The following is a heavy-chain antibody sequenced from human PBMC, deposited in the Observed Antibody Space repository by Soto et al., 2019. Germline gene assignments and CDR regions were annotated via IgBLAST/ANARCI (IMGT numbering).Heavy chain of an antibody. CDR3: ARPREMNYFWSLGHSPVDY. D-gene: IGHD3-3*01. Sequence: VASVKVSCKASGYTFTGYYMHWVRQASGQRLEWMGWNNPNSGGTNYAQKFQGRVTMTRDTSISTAYMELSRLRSDDSAVYYCARPREMNYFWSLGHSPVDYWRQGTLVTVSS. V-gene: IGHV1-2*02. CDR1: GYTFTGYY. J-gene: IGHJ4*02. CDR2: NNPNSGGT.